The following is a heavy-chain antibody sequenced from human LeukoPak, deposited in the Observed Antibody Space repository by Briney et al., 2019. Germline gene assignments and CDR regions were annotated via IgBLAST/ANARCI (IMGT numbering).Heavy chain of an antibody. CDR1: GGSISSYY. D-gene: IGHD4-17*01. Sequence: SETLSLTCTVSGGSISSYYWSWIRQPPGKGLEWIGYIYYSGSTNYNPSLKSRVTISVDTSKNQFSLKLSSVTAADTAVYYCARPSTPLYGDYSFDYWGQGTLVTVSS. J-gene: IGHJ4*02. CDR3: ARPSTPLYGDYSFDY. CDR2: IYYSGST. V-gene: IGHV4-59*08.